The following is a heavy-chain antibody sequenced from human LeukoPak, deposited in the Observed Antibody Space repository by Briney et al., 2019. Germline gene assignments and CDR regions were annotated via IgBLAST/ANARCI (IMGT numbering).Heavy chain of an antibody. V-gene: IGHV3-74*01. J-gene: IGHJ3*02. D-gene: IGHD4-17*01. CDR3: ARWSYGDLDAFDI. CDR1: RFTLSSYW. CDR2: TNYDGSYT. Sequence: PGVSLRLSCVASRFTLSSYWMNWVRQAPGKGLVWVARTNYDGSYTDYADSVEGRFTISRDNAKNTLYLQMDSLRVEDTAVYYCARWSYGDLDAFDIWGQGTMVTVSS.